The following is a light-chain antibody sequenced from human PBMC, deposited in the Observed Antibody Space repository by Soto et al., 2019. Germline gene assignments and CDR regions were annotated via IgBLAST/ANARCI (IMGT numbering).Light chain of an antibody. CDR1: PSVSIN. CDR3: QQYNNWPQA. CDR2: GAS. Sequence: ELVMPQSPATLSVSPGERATLSCRASPSVSINLAWYQKKPGQAPRLLIYGASTSATGIPARFSGSGSGTEFTLTISSLQSEDFAVYYGQQYNNWPQAFGPGTKVYIK. J-gene: IGKJ3*01. V-gene: IGKV3-15*01.